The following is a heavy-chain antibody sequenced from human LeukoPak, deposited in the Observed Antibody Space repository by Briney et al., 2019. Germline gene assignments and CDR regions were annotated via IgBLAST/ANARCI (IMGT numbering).Heavy chain of an antibody. CDR1: GGSISTYY. J-gene: IGHJ4*02. Sequence: SETLSLTCTVSGGSISTYYWSWIRQTPGKGLEWIGYIYYSGSTNHNPSLKSRVTISVDTSKNQFSLKLSSVTAADTAVYYCARLSATVTTIFDYWGQGTLVTVSS. D-gene: IGHD4-17*01. CDR2: IYYSGST. V-gene: IGHV4-59*01. CDR3: ARLSATVTTIFDY.